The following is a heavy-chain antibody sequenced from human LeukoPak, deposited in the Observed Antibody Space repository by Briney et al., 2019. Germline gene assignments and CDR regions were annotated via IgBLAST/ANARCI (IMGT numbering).Heavy chain of an antibody. CDR3: ARVPPPYGSTYYYYMDV. J-gene: IGHJ6*03. Sequence: SVKVSYKASGGTFSSYAISWVRQAPGQGLEWMGGIIPIFGTANYAQKFQGRVTITADESTSTAYMELSSLRSEDTAVYYCARVPPPYGSTYYYYMDVWGKGTTVTVSS. V-gene: IGHV1-69*01. CDR1: GGTFSSYA. CDR2: IIPIFGTA. D-gene: IGHD3-16*01.